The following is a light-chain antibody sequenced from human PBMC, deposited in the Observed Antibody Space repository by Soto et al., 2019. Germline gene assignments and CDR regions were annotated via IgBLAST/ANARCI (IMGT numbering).Light chain of an antibody. CDR2: GAS. J-gene: IGKJ2*01. V-gene: IGKV3-20*01. CDR1: QSVSSSY. CDR3: QQYGSSPPATT. Sequence: EIVLTQSPGTLSLSPGERATLTCRASQSVSSSYLAWYQQKPGQAPRLLIYGASSRATDIPDRFSGSGSGTDFTLTISRLEPEDFAVYYCQQYGSSPPATTFGQGTKLEIK.